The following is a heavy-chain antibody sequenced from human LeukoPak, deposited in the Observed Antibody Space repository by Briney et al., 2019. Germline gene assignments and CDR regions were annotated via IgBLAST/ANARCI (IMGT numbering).Heavy chain of an antibody. D-gene: IGHD3-10*01. CDR2: ISGSGDST. J-gene: IGHJ5*02. V-gene: IGHV3-23*01. CDR3: ASHSGSGSDNWLDP. CDR1: GFTFSSYG. Sequence: GGSLRLSCAASGFTFSSYGMSWVRQGPGKGLEWVSAISGSGDSTFYADSVKVRFIISRDNSRSTLYLQMNSLRADDTAVYYCASHSGSGSDNWLDPWGQGTLVTVSS.